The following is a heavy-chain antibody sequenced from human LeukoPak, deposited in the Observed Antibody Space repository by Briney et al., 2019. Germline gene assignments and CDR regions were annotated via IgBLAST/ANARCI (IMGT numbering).Heavy chain of an antibody. J-gene: IGHJ2*01. D-gene: IGHD2-8*02. CDR1: GFIFSPYW. Sequence: GGSLRLSCAASGFIFSPYWVTWVRQAPGKGLEWVANMKEDEGEKFYVDSVRGRFTISRDNAKNSVYLQMNSLRVEDTGVYYCARVRTEWYIDLWGRGTLVTVST. CDR3: ARVRTEWYIDL. CDR2: MKEDEGEK. V-gene: IGHV3-7*01.